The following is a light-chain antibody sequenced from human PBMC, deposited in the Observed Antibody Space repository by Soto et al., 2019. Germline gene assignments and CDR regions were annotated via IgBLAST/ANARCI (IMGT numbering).Light chain of an antibody. J-gene: IGKJ1*01. CDR3: QHYNSYSEA. CDR2: KAS. V-gene: IGKV1-5*03. CDR1: QSISGS. Sequence: DIQMTQSPSSLSASVRDRVTITCRASQSISGSLNWYQQKPGKAPKLLIYKASYLASGVPSRFSGGGSGTEFTLTISSLQPDDFATYYCQHYNSYSEAFGQGTKVDIK.